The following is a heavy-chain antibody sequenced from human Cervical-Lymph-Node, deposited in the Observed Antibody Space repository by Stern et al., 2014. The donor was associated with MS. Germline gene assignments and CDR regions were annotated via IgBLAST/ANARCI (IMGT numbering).Heavy chain of an antibody. Sequence: QVQLVQSGAEVKKPGASVKVSCKASGYTFTSDDINWVRQVPGQGLEWMVWMNPDSGDTGYAQKFRCKFTITRDLSISTAYMEMSSLKSEDTAMYYCTRGWSAWGQGTLVTVSS. V-gene: IGHV1-8*01. D-gene: IGHD3-3*01. J-gene: IGHJ5*02. CDR1: GYTFTSDD. CDR3: TRGWSA. CDR2: MNPDSGDT.